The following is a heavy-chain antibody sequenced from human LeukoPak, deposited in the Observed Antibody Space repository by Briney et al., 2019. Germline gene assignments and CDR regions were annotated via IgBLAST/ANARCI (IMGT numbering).Heavy chain of an antibody. CDR1: GYTFTSYD. CDR3: ARTPYSSGYLYYFDY. D-gene: IGHD3-22*01. Sequence: ASVKVSCKASGYTFTSYDINWVRQATGQGLEWMGWMNPNSGNTGYAQKFQGRVTMTRDTSTSTVYMELSSLRSEDTAVFYCARTPYSSGYLYYFDYWGQGTLVTVSS. CDR2: MNPNSGNT. J-gene: IGHJ4*02. V-gene: IGHV1-8*01.